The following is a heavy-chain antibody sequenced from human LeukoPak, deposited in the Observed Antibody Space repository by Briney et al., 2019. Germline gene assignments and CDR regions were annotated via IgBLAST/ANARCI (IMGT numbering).Heavy chain of an antibody. CDR2: ITTSSSYK. CDR3: ATYTGTYRDD. Sequence: GGSLRLSCAASGFTFSSYNMNWARQAPGKGLEWVSSITTSSSYKFYADSLKGRFTISRDNAKKSLYLQMNSLTADDTAVYYCATYTGTYRDDWGQGTLVTVSS. J-gene: IGHJ4*02. V-gene: IGHV3-21*01. D-gene: IGHD1-26*01. CDR1: GFTFSSYN.